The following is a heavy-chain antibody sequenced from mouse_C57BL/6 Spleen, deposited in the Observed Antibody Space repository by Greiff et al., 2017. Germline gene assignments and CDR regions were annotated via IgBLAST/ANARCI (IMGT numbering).Heavy chain of an antibody. Sequence: QVQLQQSGAELVRPGSSVKLSCKASGYTFTSYWLHWVKQMPIQGLEWIGNIDPSDSETHYNQKFENKATLTEDKSSSTAYMQLSSLTSEDSAVYYCAREAYVNYWYFDVWGTGTTVTVSS. V-gene: IGHV1-52*01. CDR2: IDPSDSET. D-gene: IGHD2-12*01. CDR3: AREAYVNYWYFDV. J-gene: IGHJ1*03. CDR1: GYTFTSYW.